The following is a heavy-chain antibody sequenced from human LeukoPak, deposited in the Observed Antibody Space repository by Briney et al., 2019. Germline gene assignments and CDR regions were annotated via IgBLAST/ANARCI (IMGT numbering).Heavy chain of an antibody. CDR1: EFPFNRYW. CDR2: IKKDGSEK. D-gene: IGHD6-13*01. V-gene: IGHV3-7*03. CDR3: ARGLAAPDY. Sequence: GSLRLSCAASEFPFNRYWMSWVRQAPGKGLEWVANIKKDGSEKYYVDSVKGRFTISRDNAKTSVHLQMNSLRAEDTAVYYCARGLAAPDYWGQGTLVTVSS. J-gene: IGHJ4*02.